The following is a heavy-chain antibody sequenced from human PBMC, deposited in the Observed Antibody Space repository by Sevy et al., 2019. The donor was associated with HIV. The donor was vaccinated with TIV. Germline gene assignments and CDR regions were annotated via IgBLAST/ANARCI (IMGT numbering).Heavy chain of an antibody. CDR2: INQHGSDK. Sequence: GGSLRLSCAGSGFIFSNFWMTWVRQGPGKGLEWVATINQHGSDKYYVDSVKGRFTISRDNAKNSVHLQMSSLRVEDTAMYYCASDYSWGQGTLVTVSS. V-gene: IGHV3-7*01. CDR1: GFIFSNFW. J-gene: IGHJ4*02. CDR3: ASDYS.